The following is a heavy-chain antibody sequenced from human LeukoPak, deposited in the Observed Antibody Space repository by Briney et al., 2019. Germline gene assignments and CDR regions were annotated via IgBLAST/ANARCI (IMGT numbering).Heavy chain of an antibody. CDR3: AREGGFYRPLDY. CDR2: VHLDGRT. V-gene: IGHV4-4*02. J-gene: IGHJ4*02. CDR1: GGSVVNTNW. D-gene: IGHD3-3*01. Sequence: SGTLSLTCGVSGGSVVNTNWWTWVRQPPGKGLEWIGEVHLDGRTNYNPSLESRLTMSVDVSENQVSLKLTSVTAADTAVYYCAREGGFYRPLDYSGQGTLVTVSS.